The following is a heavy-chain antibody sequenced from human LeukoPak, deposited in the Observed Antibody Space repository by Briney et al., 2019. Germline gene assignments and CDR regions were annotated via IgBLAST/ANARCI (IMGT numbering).Heavy chain of an antibody. CDR2: IYYSGST. Sequence: SETLSLTCTVSGGSISSYYWSWIRQPPGKGLEWIGYIYYSGSTNYNPSLKSRVTISVDTSKNQFSLKLTSVTAADTAVYYCARQEAWWFDPWGQGTLVTVSS. J-gene: IGHJ5*02. CDR3: ARQEAWWFDP. V-gene: IGHV4-59*08. CDR1: GGSISSYY.